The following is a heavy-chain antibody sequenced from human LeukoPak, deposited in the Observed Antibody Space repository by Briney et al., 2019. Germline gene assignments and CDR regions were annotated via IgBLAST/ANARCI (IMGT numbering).Heavy chain of an antibody. CDR1: GLTVNSNY. J-gene: IGHJ4*02. D-gene: IGHD1-26*01. CDR2: IYSGGTT. Sequence: TGGSLRLSCAASGLTVNSNYMNWVRQAPGKGLQWVSVIYSGGTTYYADSVKGRFTISRDNAKNSLFLQVNSLRAEDTAVYYCARSSGTYHFDYWGQGALVTVSS. CDR3: ARSSGTYHFDY. V-gene: IGHV3-53*01.